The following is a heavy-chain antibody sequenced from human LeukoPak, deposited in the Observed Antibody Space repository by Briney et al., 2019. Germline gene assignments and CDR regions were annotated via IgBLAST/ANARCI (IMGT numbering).Heavy chain of an antibody. CDR2: VYYSGST. Sequence: SETLSLTCTVSGGSISGYYWTWIRQPPGKGLEWIGYVYYSGSTNYNPSLKTRVTISADMSKNQFSLKLSSVTAADTAVYYCAGPRSYFDYWGQGTLVTVSP. J-gene: IGHJ4*02. CDR1: GGSISGYY. V-gene: IGHV4-59*08. CDR3: AGPRSYFDY.